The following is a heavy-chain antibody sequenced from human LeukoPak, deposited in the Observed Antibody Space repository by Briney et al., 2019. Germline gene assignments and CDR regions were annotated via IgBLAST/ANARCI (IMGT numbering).Heavy chain of an antibody. Sequence: ASVKVSCKASGGTFSSYAISWVRQAPGQGLEWMGGIIPIFGTANYAQKFQGRVTITADKSTSTAYMELSSLRSEDTAVYYCARESRYSYGESFFDYWDQGTLVTVSS. CDR1: GGTFSSYA. J-gene: IGHJ4*02. CDR3: ARESRYSYGESFFDY. CDR2: IIPIFGTA. V-gene: IGHV1-69*06. D-gene: IGHD5-18*01.